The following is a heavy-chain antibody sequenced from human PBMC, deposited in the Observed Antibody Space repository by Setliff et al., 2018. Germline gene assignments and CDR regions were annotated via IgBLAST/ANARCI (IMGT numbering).Heavy chain of an antibody. CDR2: ISAYNGNT. CDR1: GYTFSTYG. CDR3: ARLWRRIQQIDY. D-gene: IGHD3-10*01. V-gene: IGHV1-18*01. Sequence: ASVKVSCKDSGYTFSTYGISWVRQAPGQGLEWMGWISAYNGNTNYAQRFQGRVTMTTDTSTSTAYMELRSLRSDDTAVYYCARLWRRIQQIDYWGQGTLVTVSS. J-gene: IGHJ4*02.